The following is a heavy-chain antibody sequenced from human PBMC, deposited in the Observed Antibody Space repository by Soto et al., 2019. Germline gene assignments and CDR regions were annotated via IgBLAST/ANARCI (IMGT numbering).Heavy chain of an antibody. D-gene: IGHD3-10*01. CDR3: VRDEMRGGSGSYFGDMDV. CDR2: TSAYNGHT. J-gene: IGHJ6*02. CDR1: GYTFTSYG. Sequence: GASVKVSCKASGYTFTSYGFSWVRQAPGQGLEWMGWTSAYNGHTNYAQNFQGRVAMTTDTYTSTAYMDLRSLRSDDTAVYYCVRDEMRGGSGSYFGDMDVWG. V-gene: IGHV1-18*01.